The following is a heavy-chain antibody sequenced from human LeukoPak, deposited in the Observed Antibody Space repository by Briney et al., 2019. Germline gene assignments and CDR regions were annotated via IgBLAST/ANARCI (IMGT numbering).Heavy chain of an antibody. V-gene: IGHV3-30-3*01. CDR3: ARGARSGSYSWFDP. D-gene: IGHD1-26*01. J-gene: IGHJ5*02. Sequence: GGSLRLSCAASGFTFSSYAMHWVRQAPGKGLEWVAVMSYDGSNKYYADSVKGRFTISRDNSKNTLYLQMNSLRAEDTAVYYCARGARSGSYSWFDPWGQGTLVTVSS. CDR1: GFTFSSYA. CDR2: MSYDGSNK.